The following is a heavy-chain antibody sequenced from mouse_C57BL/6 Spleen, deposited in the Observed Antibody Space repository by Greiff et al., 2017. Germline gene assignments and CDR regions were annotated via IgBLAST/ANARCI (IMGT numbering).Heavy chain of an antibody. J-gene: IGHJ3*01. CDR2: ISDGGSYT. CDR1: GFTFSSYA. CDR3: ERDDVYYDSGTADGFAY. Sequence: VQLKESGGGLVKPGGSLKLSCAASGFTFSSYAMSWVRQTPEKRLEWVATISDGGSYTYYPDNVKGRFTISRDNAKNNLYLQMSHLKSEDTGMYYCERDDVYYDSGTADGFAYWGQGTLVTVSA. D-gene: IGHD2-4*01. V-gene: IGHV5-4*01.